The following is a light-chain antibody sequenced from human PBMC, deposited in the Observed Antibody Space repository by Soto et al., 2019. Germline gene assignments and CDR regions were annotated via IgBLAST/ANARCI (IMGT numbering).Light chain of an antibody. J-gene: IGKJ2*01. V-gene: IGKV2-30*01. Sequence: DVVMTQSPLSLPVTLGQPASISCRASRSLVYSDGNSYLSWYHQRPGQSPRRLIYTTSNRASGVPDRFIGSGSGTDFTLEISRVEAEDIGIYYCMQGTHWPPYTVGQVTKLEIK. CDR2: TTS. CDR1: RSLVYSDGNSY. CDR3: MQGTHWPPYT.